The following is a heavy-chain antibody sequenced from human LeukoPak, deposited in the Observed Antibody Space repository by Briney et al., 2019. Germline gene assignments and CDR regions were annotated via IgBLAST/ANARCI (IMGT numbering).Heavy chain of an antibody. D-gene: IGHD5-12*01. CDR3: ATVRERKRGYSGDVFNI. CDR2: FDPEDGET. J-gene: IGHJ3*02. Sequence: ASVKVPCKVSGYTLTELSMHWVRQAPGKGLEWMGGFDPEDGETIYAQKFQGRVTMTEDTSTGTAYMELSSLRSEDTAVYYCATVRERKRGYSGDVFNIWGQGTVVTVSS. V-gene: IGHV1-24*01. CDR1: GYTLTELS.